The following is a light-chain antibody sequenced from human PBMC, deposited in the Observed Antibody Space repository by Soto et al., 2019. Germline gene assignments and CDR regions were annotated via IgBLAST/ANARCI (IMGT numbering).Light chain of an antibody. CDR2: GAS. Sequence: EIVLTQSPGTLSLSPGERATLSCRASQSVSSSFLAWYQQKPGQAPRLLIYGASSRATGIPDRFSGSGSRTDFTLTISRLEPEDFAVYYCQQYDTSPWTFAQGTKVEIK. CDR3: QQYDTSPWT. CDR1: QSVSSSF. V-gene: IGKV3-20*01. J-gene: IGKJ1*01.